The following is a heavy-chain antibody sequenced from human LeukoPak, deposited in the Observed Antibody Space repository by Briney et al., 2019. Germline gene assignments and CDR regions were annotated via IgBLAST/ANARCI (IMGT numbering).Heavy chain of an antibody. V-gene: IGHV4-34*01. CDR3: ARHAVLLWFGEYNWFDP. CDR1: GGSFSGYY. J-gene: IGHJ5*02. CDR2: INHSGST. D-gene: IGHD3-10*01. Sequence: SETLSLTCAVYGGSFSGYYWSWIRQPPGKGLEWVGEINHSGSTNYNPSLKSRATISVDTSKNQLSLKLSSVTAADTAVYYCARHAVLLWFGEYNWFDPWGQGSLVTVSS.